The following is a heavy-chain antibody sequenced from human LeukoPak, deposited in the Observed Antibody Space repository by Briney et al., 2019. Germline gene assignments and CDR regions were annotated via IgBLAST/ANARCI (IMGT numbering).Heavy chain of an antibody. CDR3: ASARGVTWFDP. Sequence: PGGSLRLSCAASGFTFSDYYMSWIRQAPGKGLEWVSSISSSSSYIYYADSVKGRFTISRDNAKNSLYLQMDSLRAEDTAVYYCASARGVTWFDPWGQGTLVTVSS. D-gene: IGHD3-10*01. CDR1: GFTFSDYY. V-gene: IGHV3-11*06. CDR2: ISSSSSYI. J-gene: IGHJ5*02.